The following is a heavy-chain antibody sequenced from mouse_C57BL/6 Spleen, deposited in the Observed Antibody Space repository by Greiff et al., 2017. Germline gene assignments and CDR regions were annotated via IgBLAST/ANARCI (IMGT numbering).Heavy chain of an antibody. CDR1: GFNIKDYY. V-gene: IGHV14-1*01. Sequence: VQLKQSGAELVRPGASVKLSCTASGFNIKDYYMHWVKQRPEQGLEWIGRIDPEDGDTEYAPKFQGKATMTADTSSNTAYLQLSSLTSEDTAVYYCTITLYGSSSPLDYWGQGTTLTVSS. J-gene: IGHJ2*01. D-gene: IGHD1-1*01. CDR3: TITLYGSSSPLDY. CDR2: IDPEDGDT.